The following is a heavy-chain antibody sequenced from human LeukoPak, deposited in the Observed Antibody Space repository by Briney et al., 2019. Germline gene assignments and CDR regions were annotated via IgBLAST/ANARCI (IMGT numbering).Heavy chain of an antibody. CDR1: GGSFSGYY. D-gene: IGHD1-1*01. V-gene: IGHV4-34*01. CDR3: ARAKLERRLGANWFDP. J-gene: IGHJ5*02. CDR2: INHSGST. Sequence: SETLSLTCAVYGGSFSGYYWSWIRQPPGKGLEWIGEINHSGSTNYYPSLKSRVTISVDTSKNQFSLKLSSVTAADTAVYYCARAKLERRLGANWFDPWGQGTLVTVSS.